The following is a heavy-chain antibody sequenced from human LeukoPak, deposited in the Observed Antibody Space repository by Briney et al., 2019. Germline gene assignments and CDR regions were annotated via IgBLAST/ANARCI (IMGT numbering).Heavy chain of an antibody. V-gene: IGHV3-43*01. CDR1: GFTFDDYT. J-gene: IGHJ4*02. D-gene: IGHD2-2*01. CDR2: ISWDGGST. Sequence: GGSLRLSCAAPGFTFDDYTMHWVRQAPGKGLEWVSLISWDGGSTYYADSVKGRFTISRDNSKNSQYLQMNSLRTEDTALYYCAKGQYQLLSDPFFDYWGQGTLVTVSS. CDR3: AKGQYQLLSDPFFDY.